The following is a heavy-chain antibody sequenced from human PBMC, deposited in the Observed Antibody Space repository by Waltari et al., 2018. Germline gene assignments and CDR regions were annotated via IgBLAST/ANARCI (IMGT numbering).Heavy chain of an antibody. V-gene: IGHV3-7*01. CDR2: RHQKGCEK. D-gene: IGHD2-21*02. Sequence: EVQLVESGGDLVQPGGSLRLSCAASGFTFSRSWMTWVRQAPGKGLECVGNRHQKGCEKWYADSVRGRFTISRDNAMNSLYLQMNSLRVEDTAVYYCARDLVATPPWGQGTLVTVSS. CDR1: GFTFSRSW. J-gene: IGHJ5*02. CDR3: ARDLVATPP.